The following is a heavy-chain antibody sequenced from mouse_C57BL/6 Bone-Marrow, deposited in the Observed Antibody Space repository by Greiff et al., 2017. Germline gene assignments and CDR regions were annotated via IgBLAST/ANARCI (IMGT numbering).Heavy chain of an antibody. D-gene: IGHD1-1*01. CDR1: GFTFSDYG. Sequence: DVKLVESGGGLVKPGGSLKLSCAASGFTFSDYGMHWVRQAPEKGLEWVAYISSGSSTIYYADTVKGRFTISRDNAKNTRFLQMTSLRSEDTAMYYCARNYYQDYWGQGTTLTVSS. CDR3: ARNYYQDY. V-gene: IGHV5-17*01. J-gene: IGHJ2*01. CDR2: ISSGSSTI.